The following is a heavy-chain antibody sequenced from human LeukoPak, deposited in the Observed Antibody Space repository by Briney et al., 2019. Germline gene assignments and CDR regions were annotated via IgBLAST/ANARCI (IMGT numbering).Heavy chain of an antibody. CDR1: GFTVSSNY. J-gene: IGHJ4*02. V-gene: IGHV3-66*01. Sequence: GGSLRLSCAASGFTVSSNYMSWVRQAPGKGLEWVSVIYSGGSTYYADSVEGRFTISRDNSKNTLYLQMNSLRAEDTAVYYCAIGTRGYSYGSYYFDYWGQGTLVTVSS. D-gene: IGHD5-18*01. CDR3: AIGTRGYSYGSYYFDY. CDR2: IYSGGST.